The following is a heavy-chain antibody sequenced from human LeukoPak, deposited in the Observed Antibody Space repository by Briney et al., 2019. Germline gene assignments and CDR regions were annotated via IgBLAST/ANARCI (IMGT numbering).Heavy chain of an antibody. Sequence: ASVKVSCKASGYTFTSYGISWVRQAPGQGLEWMGWISAYNGNTNYAQKLQGRVTMTTDTSTSTAYMELRSLRSDDTAVYYCARGSIVVVPAANRDYYYYGMDVWGQGTTVTVSS. CDR2: ISAYNGNT. D-gene: IGHD2-2*01. J-gene: IGHJ6*02. CDR1: GYTFTSYG. V-gene: IGHV1-18*01. CDR3: ARGSIVVVPAANRDYYYYGMDV.